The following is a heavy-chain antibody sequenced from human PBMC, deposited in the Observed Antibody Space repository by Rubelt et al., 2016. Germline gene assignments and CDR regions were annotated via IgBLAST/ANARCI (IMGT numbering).Heavy chain of an antibody. CDR3: ALLWFGELFRRDY. Sequence: QVQLVQSGAEVKKPGSSVKVSCKASGGTFSSYAISWVRQAPGQGLEWMGGNIPIFGTANHAQKFQGRVTITADESTSTADMELSSLRSEDTSVYYCALLWFGELFRRDYWGQGTLVTVSS. V-gene: IGHV1-69*01. CDR2: NIPIFGTA. J-gene: IGHJ4*02. D-gene: IGHD3-10*01. CDR1: GGTFSSYA.